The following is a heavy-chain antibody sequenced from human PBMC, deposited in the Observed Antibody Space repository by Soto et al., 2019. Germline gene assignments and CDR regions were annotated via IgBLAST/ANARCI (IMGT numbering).Heavy chain of an antibody. CDR3: VKANDQQLVEGGPFDM. Sequence: LRLSCAASGFTFDDFAMHWVRQAPGRGLEWVSGINWSGGSSGYSDSVKGRFTISRDNAKNSLYLEMNSLRVEDTALFYCVKANDQQLVEGGPFDMWGQGTMVTVSS. V-gene: IGHV3-9*01. CDR2: INWSGGSS. CDR1: GFTFDDFA. D-gene: IGHD6-13*01. J-gene: IGHJ3*02.